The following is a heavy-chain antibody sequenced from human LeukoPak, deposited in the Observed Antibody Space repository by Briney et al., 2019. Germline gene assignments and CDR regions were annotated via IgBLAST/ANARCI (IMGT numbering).Heavy chain of an antibody. CDR2: ISGSGGST. V-gene: IGHV3-23*01. Sequence: PGGSLRLSCAASGFTFSSYAMSWVRQARGKGLEWVSAISGSGGSTYYADSVKGRFTISRDNSKNTLYLQMNSLRAEDTAVYYCAKRGSSSTSCGDRDWFDPWGQGTLFTVSS. CDR1: GFTFSSYA. D-gene: IGHD2-2*01. J-gene: IGHJ5*02. CDR3: AKRGSSSTSCGDRDWFDP.